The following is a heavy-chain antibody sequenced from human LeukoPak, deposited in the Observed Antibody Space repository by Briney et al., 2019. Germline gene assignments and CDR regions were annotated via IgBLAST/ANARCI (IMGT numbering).Heavy chain of an antibody. V-gene: IGHV3-66*02. CDR3: ARGLIPTDLEYYFDY. CDR1: GITVSSSY. Sequence: GGSLRLSCAGSGITVSSSYMSWVRQAPGKGLEWVSIIYSGGTTYYTDSVKGRFTISRDNSKNTLYLQMNSLRPEDTAVYYCARGLIPTDLEYYFDYWGQGTLVTVSS. J-gene: IGHJ4*02. D-gene: IGHD3-22*01. CDR2: IYSGGTT.